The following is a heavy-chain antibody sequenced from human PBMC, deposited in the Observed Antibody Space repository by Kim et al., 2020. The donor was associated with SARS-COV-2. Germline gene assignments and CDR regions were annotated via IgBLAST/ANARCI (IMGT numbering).Heavy chain of an antibody. J-gene: IGHJ6*03. V-gene: IGHV4-34*01. D-gene: IGHD2-2*01. CDR1: GGSLSGHS. CDR3: ARGHTGVVPAPILGLGPFYYYYNMDV. CDR2: INHSGGT. Sequence: SETLSLTCAVSGGSLSGHSWNWIRQPPGKGLEWIGEINHSGGTKYSPSLKSRVTMSIDTSKSQFSLRLTSVTAADTAVYFCARGHTGVVPAPILGLGPFYYYYNMDVWGRGTTVTVSS.